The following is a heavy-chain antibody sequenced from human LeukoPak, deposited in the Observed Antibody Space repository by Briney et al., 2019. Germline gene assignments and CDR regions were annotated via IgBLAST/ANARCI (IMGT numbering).Heavy chain of an antibody. V-gene: IGHV4-39*07. J-gene: IGHJ5*02. D-gene: IGHD3-22*01. CDR2: IYYSGST. CDR3: ARDESYYDSSGYPT. Sequence: IPSETLSLTCTVSGGSISSSSYYWGWIRQPPGKGLEWIGSIYYSGSTYYNPSLKSRVIISVDTSKNQFSLKLSSVTAADMAVYYCARDESYYDSSGYPTWGQGTLVTVSS. CDR1: GGSISSSSYY.